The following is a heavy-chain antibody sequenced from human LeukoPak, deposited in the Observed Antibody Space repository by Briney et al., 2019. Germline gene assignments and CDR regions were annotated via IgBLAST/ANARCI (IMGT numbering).Heavy chain of an antibody. CDR1: GYSFNTYW. Sequence: GESLKISCKGSGYSFNTYWIGWARQMPGKGLEWMGIIYPGDSDTRYSPSFQGQVTISADKSLSTACLQWGSLKASDTAMYYCAREGRSSSPMDYWGQGTLVTVSS. CDR3: AREGRSSSPMDY. J-gene: IGHJ4*02. CDR2: IYPGDSDT. V-gene: IGHV5-51*01. D-gene: IGHD6-6*01.